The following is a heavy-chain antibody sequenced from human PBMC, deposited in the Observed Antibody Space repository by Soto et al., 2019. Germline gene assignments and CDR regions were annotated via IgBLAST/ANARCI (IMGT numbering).Heavy chain of an antibody. D-gene: IGHD6-6*01. V-gene: IGHV3-13*01. J-gene: IGHJ6*02. CDR3: ARGSSSSSWEYYYYYYGMDV. CDR1: GFTFSSYD. CDR2: IGTAGDT. Sequence: GGSLRLSCAASGFTFSSYDMHWVRQATGKGLEWVSAIGTAGDTYYPGSVKGRFTISRENAKNSLYLQMNSLRAEDTAVYYCARGSSSSSWEYYYYYYGMDVWGQGTTVTVSS.